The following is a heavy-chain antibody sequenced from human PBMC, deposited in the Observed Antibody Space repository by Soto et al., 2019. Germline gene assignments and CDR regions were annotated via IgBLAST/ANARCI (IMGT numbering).Heavy chain of an antibody. CDR1: GFSLSTSGVG. Sequence: QITLKESGPTLVKPTQTLTLTCTFSGFSLSTSGVGVGWIRQPPGKALEWLALLYWDDDKRYSPSLKSRLTITKDTPKNQVVLTMSNMDPVDTGTYYCVSGNFPNWFDPWGQGILVIVSS. J-gene: IGHJ5*02. CDR3: VSGNFPNWFDP. CDR2: LYWDDDK. D-gene: IGHD3-10*01. V-gene: IGHV2-5*04.